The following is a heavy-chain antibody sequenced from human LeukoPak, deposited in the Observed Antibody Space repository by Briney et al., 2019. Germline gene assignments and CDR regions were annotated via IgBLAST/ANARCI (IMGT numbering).Heavy chain of an antibody. J-gene: IGHJ6*04. CDR2: ISYNGRAI. CDR3: AELGITMIGGV. D-gene: IGHD3-10*02. CDR1: GFMFNTYE. Sequence: PGGSLRLSCSASGFMFNTYEMNWVRQAPGKGLEWLSYISYNGRAIYYADSVKGRFTISRDNAKNSLYLQMNSLRAEDTAVYYCAELGITMIGGVWGKGTTVTVSS. V-gene: IGHV3-48*03.